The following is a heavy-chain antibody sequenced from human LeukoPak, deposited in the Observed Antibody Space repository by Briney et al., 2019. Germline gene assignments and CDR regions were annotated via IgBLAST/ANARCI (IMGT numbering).Heavy chain of an antibody. Sequence: GGSLRLSCAASGFTFSSYAMHWVRQAPGKGLEGVAVISYDGSNKYYADSVKGRFTISRDNSKNTLYLQMNSLRAEDTAVYYCARGRGEQWLAHFDYWGQGTLVTVSS. V-gene: IGHV3-30*04. CDR2: ISYDGSNK. D-gene: IGHD6-19*01. CDR1: GFTFSSYA. J-gene: IGHJ4*02. CDR3: ARGRGEQWLAHFDY.